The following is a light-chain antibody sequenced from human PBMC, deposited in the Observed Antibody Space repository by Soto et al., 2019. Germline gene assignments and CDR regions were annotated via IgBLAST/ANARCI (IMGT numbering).Light chain of an antibody. CDR3: HQYNVWPLT. CDR1: QSVSSN. CDR2: GTS. V-gene: IGKV3-15*01. Sequence: EIVMTQSPATLSVSPGDTATLSCRASQSVSSNLAWYQQRPGQAPRLLIYGTSTRATGVPARFSGSGSATEFTLTISSLQSEDFAVYHCHQYNVWPLTFGGGTNVEIK. J-gene: IGKJ4*01.